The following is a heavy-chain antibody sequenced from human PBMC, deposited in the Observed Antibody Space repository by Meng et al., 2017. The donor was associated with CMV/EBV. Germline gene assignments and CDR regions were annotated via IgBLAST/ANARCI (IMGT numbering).Heavy chain of an antibody. J-gene: IGHJ5*02. D-gene: IGHD2-2*01. CDR1: GGSISSSSYY. Sequence: SETLSLTCTVSGGSISSSSYYWGWIRQPPGKGPEWIGSIYYSGSTYYNPSLKSRVTISVDTSKNQFSLKLSSVTAADTAVYYCARQDIVVVPAALPNWFDPWGQGTLVTVSS. V-gene: IGHV4-39*01. CDR2: IYYSGST. CDR3: ARQDIVVVPAALPNWFDP.